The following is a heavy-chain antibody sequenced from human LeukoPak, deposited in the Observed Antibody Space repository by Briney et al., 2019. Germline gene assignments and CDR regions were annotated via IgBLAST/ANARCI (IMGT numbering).Heavy chain of an antibody. Sequence: ASVKVSCKASGYTLTTYGITWVRQAPGQGLEWMGWMSTYNGHTNYAQKLQGKVTMTTDTSTSIAYMELTSLRSDDTAVYYCARSARDTPGSYYRYWGQGTLVTVSS. V-gene: IGHV1-18*01. J-gene: IGHJ4*02. D-gene: IGHD3-22*01. CDR3: ARSARDTPGSYYRY. CDR2: MSTYNGHT. CDR1: GYTLTTYG.